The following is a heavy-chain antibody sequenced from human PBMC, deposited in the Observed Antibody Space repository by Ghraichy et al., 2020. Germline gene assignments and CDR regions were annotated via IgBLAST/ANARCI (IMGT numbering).Heavy chain of an antibody. V-gene: IGHV4-34*01. J-gene: IGHJ2*01. CDR2: INHSGST. CDR3: ARVNYCSSTSCYKTRGRNWYFDL. D-gene: IGHD2-2*02. CDR1: GGSLSGYY. Sequence: SQTLSLTCAVYGGSLSGYYWSWIRQPPGKGLEWIGEINHSGSTNYNPSLKSRVTISVDTSKNQFSLKLSSVTAADTAVYYCARVNYCSSTSCYKTRGRNWYFDLWGRRTLVTVSS.